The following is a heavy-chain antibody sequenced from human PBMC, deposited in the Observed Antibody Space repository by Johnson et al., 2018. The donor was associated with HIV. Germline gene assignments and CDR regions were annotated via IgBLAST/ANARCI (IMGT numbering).Heavy chain of an antibody. CDR1: GFSFSNFA. CDR2: VSAGGGKT. CDR3: AKDVLFQFVGGLEAFDI. D-gene: IGHD6-6*01. Sequence: MQLVESGGGLVQPGGSLRLSCTASGFSFSNFAMGWVRQAPGKGPQWVSSVSAGGGKTYYADLVGARFTISRDNSKNTLYLQMNSLRAEDTAVYYCAKDVLFQFVGGLEAFDIWGQGTMVTVSS. V-gene: IGHV3-23*04. J-gene: IGHJ3*02.